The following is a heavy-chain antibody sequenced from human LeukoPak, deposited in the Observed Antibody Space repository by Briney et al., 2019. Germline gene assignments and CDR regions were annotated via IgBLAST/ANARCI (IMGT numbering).Heavy chain of an antibody. J-gene: IGHJ5*02. CDR3: ARDRRITMVRGVSHNWFDP. Sequence: SETLSLTCTVSGYSISSGYYWGWIRQPPGKGLEWIGSIYHSGSTYYNPSLKSRVTISVDTSKNQFSLKLSSVTAADTAVYYCARDRRITMVRGVSHNWFDPWGQGTLVTVSS. CDR1: GYSISSGYY. CDR2: IYHSGST. D-gene: IGHD3-10*01. V-gene: IGHV4-38-2*02.